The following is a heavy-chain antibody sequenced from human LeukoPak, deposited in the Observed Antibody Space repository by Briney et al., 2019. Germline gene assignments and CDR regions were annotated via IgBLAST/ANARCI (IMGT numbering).Heavy chain of an antibody. Sequence: ASQTLSLTCAISGDIVSSNSAAWNWIRQSPSRGLEWLGRTYYRSKWYNDYAVSVKSRITINPDTSKNQFSLQLNSVTPEDTAVHYCARGADNWNYDNFDYWGQGTLVTVSS. CDR2: TYYRSKWYN. D-gene: IGHD1-7*01. CDR3: ARGADNWNYDNFDY. V-gene: IGHV6-1*01. CDR1: GDIVSSNSAA. J-gene: IGHJ4*02.